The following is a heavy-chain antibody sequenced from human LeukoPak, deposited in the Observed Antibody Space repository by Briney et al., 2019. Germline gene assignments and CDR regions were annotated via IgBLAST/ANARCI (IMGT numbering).Heavy chain of an antibody. Sequence: SETLSLTCTVSGYSISSGYYWGWIRQPPGKGLEWIGTIYYSGSTYYNPSLKSRVTISVDTSKNQFSLKLSSVTAADTAVYYCARDPVTQGWFDPWGQGTLVTVSS. V-gene: IGHV4-38-2*02. CDR1: GYSISSGYY. J-gene: IGHJ5*02. CDR2: IYYSGST. CDR3: ARDPVTQGWFDP.